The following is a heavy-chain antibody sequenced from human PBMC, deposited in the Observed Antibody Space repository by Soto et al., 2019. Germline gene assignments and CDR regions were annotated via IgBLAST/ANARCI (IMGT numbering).Heavy chain of an antibody. CDR2: IYWDDDK. CDR3: SQTLMAGLGYYFDY. CDR1: GFSLSTTKVG. J-gene: IGHJ4*02. V-gene: IGHV2-5*02. D-gene: IGHD6-19*01. Sequence: QITLKESGPTLVQPTQTQTLTCTFSGFSLSTTKVGVGWLRQPPGTALEWLALIYWDDDKPYSPFLKSRLTVTMDTSKNPVGLTMTNMYPTDTATYFFSQTLMAGLGYYFDYWCQGTLVTFSS.